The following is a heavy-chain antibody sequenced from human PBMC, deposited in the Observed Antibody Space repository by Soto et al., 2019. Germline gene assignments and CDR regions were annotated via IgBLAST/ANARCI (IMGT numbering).Heavy chain of an antibody. CDR1: GWYFSGYC. J-gene: IGHJ4*02. CDR3: GRLEGLATISYYFDY. CDR2: INHSGST. V-gene: IGHV4-34*01. D-gene: IGHD3-9*01. Sequence: SETLSLTCAVYGWYFSGYCWSWIRPPPGKGLEWIGEINHSGSTNYNPSLKSRVTISVDTSKNQFSLKLMSLSAADTAVYYCGRLEGLATISYYFDYWGQGALVTVSS.